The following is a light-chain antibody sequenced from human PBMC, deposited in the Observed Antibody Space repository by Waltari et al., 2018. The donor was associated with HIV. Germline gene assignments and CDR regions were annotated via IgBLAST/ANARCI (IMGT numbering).Light chain of an antibody. CDR2: GVT. V-gene: IGLV2-14*01. CDR1: SSDIGGSAY. CDR3: TSYTSISPLAI. Sequence: QSALTQPASVSGSPGQSLTISCNGTSSDIGGSAYVSWYQQYPGKAPKLIIFGVTNRPSGVSTRFAGSKSGNMASLTISGLQAEDEADYYCTSYTSISPLAIFGGGTQVTVL. J-gene: IGLJ7*01.